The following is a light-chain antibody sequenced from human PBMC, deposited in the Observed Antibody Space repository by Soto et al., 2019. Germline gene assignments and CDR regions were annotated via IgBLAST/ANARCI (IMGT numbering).Light chain of an antibody. Sequence: DIQMTQSPSTLSASVGDRVTITCRASKNINTWVAWYQQKPGKAPKLLIYDASSLESGVPSRFSGSGSGTEFTLTISSLQPDDFATYYCQQYNSPITFGQGTRLEIK. CDR1: KNINTW. CDR2: DAS. J-gene: IGKJ5*01. CDR3: QQYNSPIT. V-gene: IGKV1-5*01.